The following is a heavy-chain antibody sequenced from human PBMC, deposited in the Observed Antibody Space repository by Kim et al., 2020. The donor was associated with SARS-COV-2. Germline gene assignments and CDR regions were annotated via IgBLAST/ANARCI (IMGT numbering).Heavy chain of an antibody. CDR1: GGSFSGYY. CDR3: ARGGGATLFYYYYCMDV. Sequence: SETLSLTCAVYGGSFSGYYWSWIRQPPGKGLEWIGEIKHSGRTNYNPSLKSRVTISVDTSKNQFSLKLSSVTAADTAVYYCARGGGATLFYYYYCMDVWGQGTTVPVSS. J-gene: IGHJ6*02. D-gene: IGHD1-26*01. V-gene: IGHV4-34*01. CDR2: IKHSGRT.